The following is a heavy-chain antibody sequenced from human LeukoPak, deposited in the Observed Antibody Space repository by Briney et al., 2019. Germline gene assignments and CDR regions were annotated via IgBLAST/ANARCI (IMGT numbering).Heavy chain of an antibody. D-gene: IGHD4-17*01. J-gene: IGHJ4*02. CDR2: IKQDGSET. CDR1: GFTFSSYA. V-gene: IGHV3-7*01. CDR3: SRDGDYIMPPFDY. Sequence: GGSLRLSCAASGFTFSSYAMRWVRQAPGKGLEWVANIKQDGSETHYVDSVKGRFTISRDNARNSVYLQMNSLSDDDTAVYYCSRDGDYIMPPFDYWGQGILVTVSS.